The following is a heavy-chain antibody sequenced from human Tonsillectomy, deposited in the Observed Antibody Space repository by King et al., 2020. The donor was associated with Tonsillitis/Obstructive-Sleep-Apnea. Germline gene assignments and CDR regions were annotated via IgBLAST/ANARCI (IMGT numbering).Heavy chain of an antibody. J-gene: IGHJ4*02. D-gene: IGHD4-11*01. CDR3: ARGLQGFDF. CDR1: RYTFNVYG. V-gene: IGHV3-30*01. CDR2: ISYDGGNE. Sequence: VQLVESGGGVVQPGRSLRLSFVASRYTFNVYGMQWVCQAPGKGLEWVAVISYDGGNEYYSDSGKGRFTISRDNSKNTLYLQMNSLRTEDTAVYFCARGLQGFDFWGQGTLVTVSS.